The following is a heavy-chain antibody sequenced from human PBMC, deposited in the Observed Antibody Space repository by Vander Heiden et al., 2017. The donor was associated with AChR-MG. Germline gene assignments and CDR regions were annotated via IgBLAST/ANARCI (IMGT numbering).Heavy chain of an antibody. V-gene: IGHV3-21*01. CDR3: ARSEATRTHYYYYMDV. CDR1: GFTFSSYS. D-gene: IGHD5-12*01. CDR2: ISSSSSYI. J-gene: IGHJ6*03. Sequence: EVQLVESGGGLVKPGGSLRLSCAASGFTFSSYSMNWVRQAPGKGLEWVSSISSSSSYIYYADSVKGRFTISRDNAKNSLYLQMNSLRAEDTAVYYCARSEATRTHYYYYMDVWGKGTTVTVSS.